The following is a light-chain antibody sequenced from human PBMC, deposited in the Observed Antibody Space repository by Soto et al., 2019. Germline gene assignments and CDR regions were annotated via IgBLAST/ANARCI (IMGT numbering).Light chain of an antibody. CDR1: QSVSMN. CDR3: QQYNNWPIT. Sequence: EIAMTQPPATLSVSPGEGATLSCRASQSVSMNLAWYQQKPGQAPRLLLYDASTTAADIPARFSGSGSGTEFTLAIHSLQSEDFAVYYCQQYNNWPITFGQGTKV. V-gene: IGKV3-15*01. CDR2: DAS. J-gene: IGKJ1*01.